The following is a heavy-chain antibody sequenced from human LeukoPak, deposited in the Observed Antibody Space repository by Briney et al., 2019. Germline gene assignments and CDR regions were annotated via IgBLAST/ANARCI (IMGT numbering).Heavy chain of an antibody. J-gene: IGHJ4*02. Sequence: EASVKVSCKASGYIFSDYYMHWVRQAPGQGLEWLGWINPKSGAADYAQQFRGRVTMTRDTSINTDYMELSRLRSDDTAVYYCAREGGRIIAAAGTSWGQGTLVTVSS. V-gene: IGHV1-2*02. CDR3: AREGGRIIAAAGTS. D-gene: IGHD6-13*01. CDR2: INPKSGAA. CDR1: GYIFSDYY.